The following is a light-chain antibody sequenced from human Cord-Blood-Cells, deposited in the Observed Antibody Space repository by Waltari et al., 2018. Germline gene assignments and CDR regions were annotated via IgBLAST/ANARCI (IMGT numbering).Light chain of an antibody. V-gene: IGKV1-39*01. CDR2: AAS. CDR3: QQSYSTPQT. J-gene: IGKJ1*01. CDR1: QSIRSY. Sequence: DIQMTQSPSSLSASVGDRVTITCRASQSIRSYLNWYQQKPGKAPKLLIYAASSLQSGVPSRCSGSGSGTDFTLTISSLQPEDCATYYCQQSYSTPQTCGQGTKVEIK.